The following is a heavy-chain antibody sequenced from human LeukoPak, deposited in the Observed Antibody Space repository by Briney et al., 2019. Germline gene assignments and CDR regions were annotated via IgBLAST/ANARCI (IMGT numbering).Heavy chain of an antibody. CDR1: GYTYTSYA. D-gene: IGHD3-9*01. Sequence: GASVKVSCKASGYTYTSYAMNWVRQAPGQGLEWMGWINTNTGNPTYAQGFTGRFVFSLDTSVSTAYLQISSLKAEDTAVYYCAVGPLRYFDWLSVSYNWFDPWGQGTLVTVSS. CDR3: AVGPLRYFDWLSVSYNWFDP. J-gene: IGHJ5*02. CDR2: INTNTGNP. V-gene: IGHV7-4-1*02.